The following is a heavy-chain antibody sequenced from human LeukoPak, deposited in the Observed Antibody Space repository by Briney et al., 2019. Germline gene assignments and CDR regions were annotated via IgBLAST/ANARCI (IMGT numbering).Heavy chain of an antibody. CDR3: ARVRYSDSSVLTRKRSYYFDY. CDR1: GGSFSGYY. Sequence: PSETLSLTCAVYGGSFSGYYWGWIRQPAGKGLESIGHISTSGSTNYNPSLKSRVTMSVDTSKNQFSLKLSSVTAADTAVYYCARVRYSDSSVLTRKRSYYFDYWGQGTLVPVSS. D-gene: IGHD3-22*01. V-gene: IGHV4-59*10. CDR2: ISTSGST. J-gene: IGHJ4*02.